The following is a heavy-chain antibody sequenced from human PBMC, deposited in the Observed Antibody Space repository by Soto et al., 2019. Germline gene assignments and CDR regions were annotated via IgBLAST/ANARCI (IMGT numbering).Heavy chain of an antibody. D-gene: IGHD7-27*01. CDR2: ISAYNGNT. CDR3: ARDRDQLTVDDYYYYGMDV. J-gene: IGHJ6*02. CDR1: GYTFTSYG. Sequence: QVQLVQSGAEVKKPGASVKVSCKASGYTFTSYGISWVRQAPGQGLEWMGWISAYNGNTNYAQKLQGRVTMTTDTSTSTAYMELRSLRSDDTAVYYCARDRDQLTVDDYYYYGMDVWGQGTTVTVSS. V-gene: IGHV1-18*04.